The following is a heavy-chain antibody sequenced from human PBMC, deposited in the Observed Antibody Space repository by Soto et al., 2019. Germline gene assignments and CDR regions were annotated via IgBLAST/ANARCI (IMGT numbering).Heavy chain of an antibody. CDR1: GGIFSDFV. V-gene: IGHV1-69*12. Sequence: QVQLVQSGAEVKKPGSSVKVSCKASGGIFSDFVISWVRQAPGQGLGWMGGISPMFGTTNYAQKFQGRVTITADESTSTAYMELSSLRSEDTAVYYCARGGVGSSSWYTFAYWGQGTLVTVSS. CDR2: ISPMFGTT. D-gene: IGHD6-13*01. CDR3: ARGGVGSSSWYTFAY. J-gene: IGHJ4*02.